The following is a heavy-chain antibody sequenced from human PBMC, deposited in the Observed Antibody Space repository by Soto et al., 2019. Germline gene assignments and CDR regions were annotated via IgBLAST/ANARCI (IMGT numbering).Heavy chain of an antibody. CDR1: GFSFRSYA. Sequence: PGGSLRLSCEASGFSFRSYAMNWVRQAPGKGLEWASSITNSGSFVYYADSVKGRFTISRDNANDSLFLQLNRLRAEDTAIYFCAREDYSSSKAFDIWGQGTTVTVSS. J-gene: IGHJ3*02. V-gene: IGHV3-21*01. CDR2: ITNSGSFV. D-gene: IGHD6-6*01. CDR3: AREDYSSSKAFDI.